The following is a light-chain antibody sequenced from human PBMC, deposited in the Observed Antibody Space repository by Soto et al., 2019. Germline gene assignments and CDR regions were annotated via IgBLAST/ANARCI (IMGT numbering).Light chain of an antibody. V-gene: IGKV3-20*01. Sequence: IVLSQSRATLSLYPGDRATLSCRASQSVRSSYLAWYQQKPGQAPRLLIYGASSRATGIPDRFSGSGSGTDFTLTISRLEPEDFAVYYCQQYGNTPGTFGQGTKVDI. J-gene: IGKJ1*01. CDR2: GAS. CDR1: QSVRSSY. CDR3: QQYGNTPGT.